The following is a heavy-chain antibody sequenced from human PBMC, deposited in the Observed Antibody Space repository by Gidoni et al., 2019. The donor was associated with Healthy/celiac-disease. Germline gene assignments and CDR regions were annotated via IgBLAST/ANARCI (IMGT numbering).Heavy chain of an antibody. Sequence: QEQPQQWGAGLLKPSETLSLSCSVYGGSLSGYYWRWTRQPPGKVLEWIGEINHSGSTNYNPSLKSRVTISVDTAKNQFSLKLSSVTAADTAVYYYARGPRYYYGSWSYYNPRPPGYWGQGTLVTVSS. D-gene: IGHD3-10*01. CDR1: GGSLSGYY. J-gene: IGHJ4*02. CDR3: ARGPRYYYGSWSYYNPRPPGY. CDR2: INHSGST. V-gene: IGHV4-34*01.